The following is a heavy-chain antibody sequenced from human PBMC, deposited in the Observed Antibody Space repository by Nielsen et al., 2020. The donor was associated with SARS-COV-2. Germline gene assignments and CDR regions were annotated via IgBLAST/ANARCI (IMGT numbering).Heavy chain of an antibody. J-gene: IGHJ4*02. D-gene: IGHD1-1*01. CDR3: AREGGRKFFDY. CDR2: IWYDGSNK. Sequence: GESLKISCAASGFTFSSYGMHWVRQAPGKGLGWVAVIWYDGSNKYYADSVKGRFTISRDNSKNTLYLQMNSLRAEDTAVYYCAREGGRKFFDYWGQGTLVTVSS. V-gene: IGHV3-33*01. CDR1: GFTFSSYG.